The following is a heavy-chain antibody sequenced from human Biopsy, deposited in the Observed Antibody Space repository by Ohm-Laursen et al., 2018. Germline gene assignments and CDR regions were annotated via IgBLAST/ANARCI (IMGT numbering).Heavy chain of an antibody. CDR3: ATELLPPGVGGPWLDS. J-gene: IGHJ5*01. D-gene: IGHD3-16*01. CDR1: GFTFRDHG. V-gene: IGHV3-21*06. Sequence: SLRLSCAAPGFTFRDHGMLWVRQAPGKGLEWVSSISASSSYIHYADSVKGRFTVSRDNAKNSLYLQMNSLRAADTAIYYCATELLPPGVGGPWLDSWGQGTPVTVSS. CDR2: ISASSSYI.